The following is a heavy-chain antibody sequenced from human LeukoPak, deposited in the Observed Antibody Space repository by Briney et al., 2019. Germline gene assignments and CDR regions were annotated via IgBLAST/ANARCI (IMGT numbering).Heavy chain of an antibody. D-gene: IGHD3-22*01. CDR2: IYWDDDK. CDR1: GYSLSTSGVG. J-gene: IGHJ4*02. V-gene: IGHV2-5*02. CDR3: AHRPLSGYPFHY. Sequence: SGPTLVKPTQTLTLTCTFSGYSLSTSGVGVGWIRQPPGKALEWLALIYWDDDKRYSPSLKSRLTITKDTSKNQVVLTMTNMDPVDTATYYCAHRPLSGYPFHYWGQGTLATVSS.